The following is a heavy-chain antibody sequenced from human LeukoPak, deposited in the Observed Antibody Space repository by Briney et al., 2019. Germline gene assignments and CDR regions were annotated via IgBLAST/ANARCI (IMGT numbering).Heavy chain of an antibody. CDR2: IYYSGST. V-gene: IGHV4-59*01. CDR3: ARGIAAAGGTAFDY. D-gene: IGHD6-13*01. CDR1: GGSISTYF. Sequence: PSATLSLTCTVSGGSISTYFRSWIRQPPGKGLDWIGYIYYSGSTDYNPSLKSRVTILVDTSKNQFSLKLSSVTAADTAVYYCARGIAAAGGTAFDYWGQGALVTVSS. J-gene: IGHJ4*02.